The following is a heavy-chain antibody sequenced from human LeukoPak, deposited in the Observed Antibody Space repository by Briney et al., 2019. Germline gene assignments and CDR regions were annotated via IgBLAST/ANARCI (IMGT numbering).Heavy chain of an antibody. V-gene: IGHV4-34*01. CDR2: INHSGST. CDR1: GGSFSGYY. J-gene: IGHJ5*02. CDR3: ARAQYDSSSSPWFGP. D-gene: IGHD6-6*01. Sequence: SETLSLTCAVYGGSFSGYYWSWIRQPPGKGLEWTGEINHSGSTNYNPSLKSRVTISVDTSKNQFSLKLSSVTAADTAVYYCARAQYDSSSSPWFGPWGQGTLVTVSS.